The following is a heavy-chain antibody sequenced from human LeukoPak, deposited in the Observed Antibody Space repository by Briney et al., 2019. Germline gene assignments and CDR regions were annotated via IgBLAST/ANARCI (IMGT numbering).Heavy chain of an antibody. CDR2: INAYDGHT. CDR3: ARTYGGYVPVFFDY. CDR1: GYTFTNYG. D-gene: IGHD4-17*01. J-gene: IGHJ4*02. Sequence: EASLKVSCKASGYTFTNYGINWVRQAPGQGVEWMGWINAYDGHTNYAQKFRGRVTMTTDTSTSTAYMELRSLRSDDTAVYYCARTYGGYVPVFFDYWGQGSLVTVSS. V-gene: IGHV1-18*01.